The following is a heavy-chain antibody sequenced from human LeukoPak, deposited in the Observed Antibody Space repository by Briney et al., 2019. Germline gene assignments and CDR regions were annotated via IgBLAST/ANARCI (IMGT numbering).Heavy chain of an antibody. Sequence: GGSLRLSCEASRFTFSNFWMHWVRQAPGKGLVWLSRTNPDGSSTTYADSVKGRFTISRDNAKNMLYLQINSLRVEDTAIYYCARGGKLEPTAMPSWGQGSLVVVSS. D-gene: IGHD2-2*01. J-gene: IGHJ5*02. V-gene: IGHV3-74*01. CDR2: TNPDGSST. CDR3: ARGGKLEPTAMPS. CDR1: RFTFSNFW.